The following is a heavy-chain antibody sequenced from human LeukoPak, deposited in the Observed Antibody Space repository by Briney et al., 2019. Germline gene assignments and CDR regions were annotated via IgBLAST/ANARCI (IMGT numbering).Heavy chain of an antibody. CDR1: GYSISSGYY. CDR2: IYHSGST. V-gene: IGHV4-38-2*01. Sequence: SETLSLTCAVSGYSISSGYYWGWIRQPPGKGLEWIGSIYHSGSTYYNPSLKSRVTISVDTSKNQFSLKLSSVTAADMAVYYCAMTRYSSSSAFDPWGQGTLVTVSS. D-gene: IGHD6-6*01. J-gene: IGHJ5*02. CDR3: AMTRYSSSSAFDP.